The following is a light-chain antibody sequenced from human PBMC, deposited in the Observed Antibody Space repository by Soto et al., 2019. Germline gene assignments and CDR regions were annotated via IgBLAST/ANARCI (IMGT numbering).Light chain of an antibody. Sequence: QSVLTQPPSTSGTPGQRVTISCSGSSSNIRSNYVYWYQQLPGTAPKLLIYWNNLRPSGVPDRFSGSESGTSASLAISGLRSEDEAEYFCAAWDDSLSGHVVFGGGTKLTVL. J-gene: IGLJ2*01. CDR1: SSNIRSNY. CDR2: WNN. CDR3: AAWDDSLSGHVV. V-gene: IGLV1-47*01.